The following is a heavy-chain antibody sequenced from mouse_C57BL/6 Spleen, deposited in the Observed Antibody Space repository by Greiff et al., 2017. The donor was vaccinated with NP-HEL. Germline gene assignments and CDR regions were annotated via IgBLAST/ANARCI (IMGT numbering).Heavy chain of an antibody. D-gene: IGHD2-4*01. CDR2: ISDGGSYT. Sequence: EVKLQESGGGLVKPGGSLKLSCAASGFTFSSYAMSWVRQTPEKRLEWVATISDGGSYTYYPDNVKGRFTISRDNAKNNLYLQMSHLKSEDTAMYYCARGYDYGSYYAMDYWGQGTSVTVSS. J-gene: IGHJ4*01. V-gene: IGHV5-4*03. CDR3: ARGYDYGSYYAMDY. CDR1: GFTFSSYA.